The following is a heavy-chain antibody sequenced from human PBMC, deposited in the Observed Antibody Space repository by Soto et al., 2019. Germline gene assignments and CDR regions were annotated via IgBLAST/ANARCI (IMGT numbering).Heavy chain of an antibody. V-gene: IGHV3-23*01. CDR1: GCTFGHYG. D-gene: IGHD6-13*01. J-gene: IGHJ4*02. CDR3: AKDSLPGIAAAGTVY. Sequence: EVQLLESGGGLVQPGGYLRLSCVAAGCTFGHYGMSWVSQAPGKGLEWVSVISGSSDYTDYTETVKGRFTISRDNSKNTLYLQMNSLTVDDTALYYCAKDSLPGIAAAGTVYWGQGILVTVSS. CDR2: ISGSSDYT.